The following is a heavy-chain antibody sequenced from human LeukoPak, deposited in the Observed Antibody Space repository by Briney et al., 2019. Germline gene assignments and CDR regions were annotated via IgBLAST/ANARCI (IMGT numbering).Heavy chain of an antibody. D-gene: IGHD3-9*01. V-gene: IGHV3-30*03. CDR1: GFTFSSYG. Sequence: GGSLRLSCAASGFTFSSYGMHWVRQAPGKGLEWVAVISYDGMNKYFSDSVKGRFTLSRDNSRNTLYLQMNSLRAEDTAVYYCARDYYDSLTGYYSSFDYWGQGTLVTVSS. CDR2: ISYDGMNK. CDR3: ARDYYDSLTGYYSSFDY. J-gene: IGHJ4*02.